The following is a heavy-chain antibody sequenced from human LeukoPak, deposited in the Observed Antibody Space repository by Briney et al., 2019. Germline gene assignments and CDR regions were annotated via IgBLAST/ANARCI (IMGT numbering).Heavy chain of an antibody. CDR2: ISAYNGNT. V-gene: IGHV1-18*01. CDR3: ARASYGDYDTGYFQH. CDR1: GYTFTSYG. D-gene: IGHD4-17*01. Sequence: ASVKVSCKASGYTFTSYGISWVRQAPGQGLEWMGWISAYNGNTNYAQKLQGRVTMTTDTSTSTAYMELRSLRSEDTAVYYCARASYGDYDTGYFQHWGQGTLVTVSS. J-gene: IGHJ1*01.